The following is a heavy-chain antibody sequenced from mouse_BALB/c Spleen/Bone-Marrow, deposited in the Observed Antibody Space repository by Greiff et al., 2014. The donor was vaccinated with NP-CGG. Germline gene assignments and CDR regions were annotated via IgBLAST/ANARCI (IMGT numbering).Heavy chain of an antibody. J-gene: IGHJ4*01. CDR2: IYPGDGGT. V-gene: IGHV1-80*01. CDR3: ARSGYSAMDY. CDR1: GYAFSSYW. Sequence: QVQLQQSGAELVRPGSSVKISCKPSGYAFSSYWMNWVKQRPGQGPEWIGQIYPGDGGTNYNGKFKGKATLTADKSSSTAYMHLSSLTSEDSAVYFCARSGYSAMDYWGQGTSVTVSS. D-gene: IGHD1-3*01.